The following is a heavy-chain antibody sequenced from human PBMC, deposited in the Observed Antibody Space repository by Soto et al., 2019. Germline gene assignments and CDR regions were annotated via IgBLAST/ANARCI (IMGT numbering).Heavy chain of an antibody. J-gene: IGHJ5*02. Sequence: GESLKISCKGSGYSFTSYWIGWVRQMPGKGLEWMGIIYPGDSDTRYSPSFQGQVTISADKSISTAYLQWSSLKASDTAMYYCARQNYDILTGYYIGWFDPWGQGTLVTVSS. V-gene: IGHV5-51*01. CDR3: ARQNYDILTGYYIGWFDP. D-gene: IGHD3-9*01. CDR2: IYPGDSDT. CDR1: GYSFTSYW.